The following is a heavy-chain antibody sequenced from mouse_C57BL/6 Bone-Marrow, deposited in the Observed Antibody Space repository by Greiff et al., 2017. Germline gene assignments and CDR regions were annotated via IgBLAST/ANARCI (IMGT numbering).Heavy chain of an antibody. CDR1: GFNIKDDY. V-gene: IGHV14-4*01. J-gene: IGHJ1*03. D-gene: IGHD4-1*01. Sequence: VQLQQSGAELVRPGASVKLSCTASGFNIKDDYMHWVKQRPEQGLEWIGWIDPENGDTEYASKFQGKATITADTSSNTASLQLSSLTSEDTAVYYCTRLGLFYWYFDVWGTGTTVTVSS. CDR3: TRLGLFYWYFDV. CDR2: IDPENGDT.